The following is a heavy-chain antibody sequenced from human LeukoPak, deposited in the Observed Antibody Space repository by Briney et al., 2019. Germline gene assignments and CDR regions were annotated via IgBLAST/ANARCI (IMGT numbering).Heavy chain of an antibody. CDR3: ARLAPSNYHGGSGYLDY. V-gene: IGHV4-31*03. Sequence: PSETLSLTCTVSGGSISSGGYYWSWIRQHPGKGLEWIGYIYYSGSTYYNPSLKSRVTISVDTSKNQFSLKLSSVTAADTAVYYCARLAPSNYHGGSGYLDYWGQGTLVTVSS. D-gene: IGHD3-22*01. CDR1: GGSISSGGYY. J-gene: IGHJ4*02. CDR2: IYYSGST.